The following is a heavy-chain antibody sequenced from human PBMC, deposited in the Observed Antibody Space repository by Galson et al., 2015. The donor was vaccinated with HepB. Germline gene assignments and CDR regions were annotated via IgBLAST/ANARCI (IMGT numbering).Heavy chain of an antibody. CDR2: INPSGGST. CDR3: ASSLVGATRTDY. Sequence: SVKVSCKASGYTFTSYYMHWVRQAPGQGLEWMGIINPSGGSTSYAQKSQGRVTMTRDTSTSTVYMELSSLRSEDTAVYYCASSLVGATRTDYWGQGTLVTVSS. V-gene: IGHV1-46*03. J-gene: IGHJ4*02. CDR1: GYTFTSYY. D-gene: IGHD1-26*01.